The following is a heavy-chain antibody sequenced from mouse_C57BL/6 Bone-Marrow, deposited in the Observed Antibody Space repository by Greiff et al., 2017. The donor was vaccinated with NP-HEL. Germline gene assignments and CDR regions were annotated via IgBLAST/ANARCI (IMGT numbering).Heavy chain of an antibody. CDR3: ARGDYGNSFAD. CDR1: GYTFTSYW. Sequence: QVQLQQPGAELVKPGASVKLSCKASGYTFTSYWMQWVKQRPGQGLEWIGEIDPSDSYTNYNQKFKGKATLTVDTSSSTAYMQLSSLTSEDSAVYDCARGDYGNSFADWGQGTLVTVAA. D-gene: IGHD2-1*01. V-gene: IGHV1-50*01. J-gene: IGHJ3*01. CDR2: IDPSDSYT.